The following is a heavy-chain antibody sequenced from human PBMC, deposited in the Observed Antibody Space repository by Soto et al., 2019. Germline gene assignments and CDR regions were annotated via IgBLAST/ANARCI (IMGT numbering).Heavy chain of an antibody. CDR3: ARERGIAAAGDFDY. CDR1: GDSVSSNSAA. J-gene: IGHJ4*02. CDR2: TYYRSQWYN. V-gene: IGHV6-1*01. Sequence: SQTLSLTCDISGDSVSSNSAAWDWIRQSPSRGLEWLGRTYYRSQWYNDYAVSVKSRITINPDTSKNRFSLQLNSVTPEDTAVYYCARERGIAAAGDFDYWGQGTLVTVSS. D-gene: IGHD6-13*01.